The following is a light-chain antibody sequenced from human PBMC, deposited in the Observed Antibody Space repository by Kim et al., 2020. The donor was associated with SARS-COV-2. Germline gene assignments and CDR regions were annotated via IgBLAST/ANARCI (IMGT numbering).Light chain of an antibody. CDR2: GAS. CDR1: QSVRSN. Sequence: SPEERATLSCRASQSVRSNLAWYQQRPGQAPRLLIYGASNRATGIPDRFSGSGSGTDFTLTISRLEPEDFAVYYCQQYGSLPFTFGPGTKVEIK. V-gene: IGKV3-20*01. J-gene: IGKJ3*01. CDR3: QQYGSLPFT.